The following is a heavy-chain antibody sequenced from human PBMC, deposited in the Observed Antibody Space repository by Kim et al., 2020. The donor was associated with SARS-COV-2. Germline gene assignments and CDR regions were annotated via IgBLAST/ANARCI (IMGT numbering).Heavy chain of an antibody. CDR1: GGSFSGYY. V-gene: IGHV4-34*01. D-gene: IGHD3-9*01. CDR2: INNSGST. CDR3: ARAAGGLLTGALRGPSDY. J-gene: IGHJ4*02. Sequence: SETLSLTCAVYGGSFSGYYWSWIRQPPGKGLEWVWEINNSGSTNYYPSLTSRVTITVETSKNQFSLTLSSVTAADTAVDDCARAAGGLLTGALRGPSDYWGQGTLVTVSS.